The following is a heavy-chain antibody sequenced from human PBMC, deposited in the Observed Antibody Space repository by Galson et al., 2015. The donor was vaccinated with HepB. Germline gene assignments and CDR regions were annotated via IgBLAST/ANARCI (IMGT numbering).Heavy chain of an antibody. Sequence: VKVSCKAFGYSFIAYYIHWVRQAPGQGLEWMGWINPNSGDTNYAQKFQGRVTMTRDTSISTASMDLTRLRSDDTAVYYCATGSPPGVINFWGQGTLVTVSS. J-gene: IGHJ4*02. CDR1: GYSFIAYY. D-gene: IGHD3-10*01. CDR3: ATGSPPGVINF. CDR2: INPNSGDT. V-gene: IGHV1-2*02.